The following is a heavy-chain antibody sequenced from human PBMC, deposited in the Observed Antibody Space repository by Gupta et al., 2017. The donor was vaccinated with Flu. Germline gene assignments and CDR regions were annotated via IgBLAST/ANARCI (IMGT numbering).Heavy chain of an antibody. CDR2: NYDSGSA. J-gene: IGHJ4*02. CDR3: ARLGYTSSWVDS. D-gene: IGHD6-13*01. V-gene: IGHV4-39*01. Sequence: ISSGTYYWGWIRKPPGKGLDWIGSNYDSGSAYYNPYRKSRVTISVDTSKNQFSLKINSVTATDTAVYYCARLGYTSSWVDSWGQGTLVTVSS. CDR1: ISSGTYY.